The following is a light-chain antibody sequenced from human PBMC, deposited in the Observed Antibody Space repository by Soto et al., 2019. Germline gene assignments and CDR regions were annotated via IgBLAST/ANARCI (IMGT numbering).Light chain of an antibody. CDR2: DAS. CDR1: QTIDNT. J-gene: IGKJ1*01. Sequence: TQSPCTLSLSPGERATLSCRASQTIDNTLAWYQRKPGQAPRLLIYDASTRATGVPARFSGSGSGTDFTLTISSLQSEDFAVYYCQQYNHWPPWTFGQGTKVDIK. CDR3: QQYNHWPPWT. V-gene: IGKV3-15*01.